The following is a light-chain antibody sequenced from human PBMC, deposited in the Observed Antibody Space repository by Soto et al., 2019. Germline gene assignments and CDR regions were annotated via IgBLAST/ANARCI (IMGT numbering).Light chain of an antibody. V-gene: IGLV2-23*01. J-gene: IGLJ2*01. Sequence: QSALTQPASVSGSPGRSITISCTGTNNDIGIYNLVSWYQQHPGRAPKLLIYEDTKRPSGVSNRFSGSKSGNTASLTISGLQADDESNFYCSSFAYNNFVIFGGGTKLTVL. CDR2: EDT. CDR1: NNDIGIYNL. CDR3: SSFAYNNFVI.